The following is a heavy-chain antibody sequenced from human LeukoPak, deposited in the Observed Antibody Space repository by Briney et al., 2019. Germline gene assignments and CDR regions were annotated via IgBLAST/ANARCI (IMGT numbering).Heavy chain of an antibody. CDR2: IYYTGST. J-gene: IGHJ4*02. CDR1: GGSLSSGDYY. Sequence: PSETLSLACTVSGGSLSSGDYYWSWIRQPPGKGLEWIGYIYYTGSTYYNPSLKSRVTISVDTSKNQFSLKLSSVTAADTAVYYCARDGRGYCSSTSCYEVDSWGQGTLVTVSS. V-gene: IGHV4-30-4*01. CDR3: ARDGRGYCSSTSCYEVDS. D-gene: IGHD2-2*01.